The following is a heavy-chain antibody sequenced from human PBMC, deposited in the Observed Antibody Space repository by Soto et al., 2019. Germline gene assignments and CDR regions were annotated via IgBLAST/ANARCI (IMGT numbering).Heavy chain of an antibody. J-gene: IGHJ4*02. Sequence: PGGSLRLSCAASGFTFSSYAMSWVRQAPGKGLEWVSAISGSGGSTYYADSVKGRFTISRDNSKNTLYLQMNSLRAEDTAVYYCAKDEGYCSGGSCYSGPYWGQGTLVTVSS. CDR3: AKDEGYCSGGSCYSGPY. CDR1: GFTFSSYA. D-gene: IGHD2-15*01. CDR2: ISGSGGST. V-gene: IGHV3-23*01.